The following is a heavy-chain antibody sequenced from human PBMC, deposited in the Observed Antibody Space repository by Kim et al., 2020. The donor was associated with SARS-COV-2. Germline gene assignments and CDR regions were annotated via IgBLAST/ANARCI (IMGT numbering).Heavy chain of an antibody. D-gene: IGHD2-15*01. CDR3: ARGSILNCSGGSCSRGRAFDI. CDR1: GGSFSGYY. J-gene: IGHJ3*02. CDR2: INHSGST. Sequence: SETLSLTCAVYGGSFSGYYWSWIRQPPGKGLEWIGEINHSGSTNYNLSLKSRVTISVDTSKNQFSLKLSSVTAADTAEYYCARGSILNCSGGSCSRGRAFDIWGQGTMVTVSS. V-gene: IGHV4-34*01.